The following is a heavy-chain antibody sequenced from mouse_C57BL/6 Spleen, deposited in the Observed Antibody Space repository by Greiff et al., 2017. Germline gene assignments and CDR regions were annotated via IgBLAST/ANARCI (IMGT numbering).Heavy chain of an antibody. CDR2: INPNNGGT. D-gene: IGHD2-5*01. V-gene: IGHV1-18*01. CDR3: ASGAYYSNSAWFAY. Sequence: EVKLVASGPELVKPGASVKIPCKASGYTFTDYNMDWVKQSHGKSLEWIGDINPNNGGTIYNQKFKGKATLTVDKSSSTAYMELRSLTSEDTAVYYCASGAYYSNSAWFAYWGQGTLVTVSA. CDR1: GYTFTDYN. J-gene: IGHJ3*01.